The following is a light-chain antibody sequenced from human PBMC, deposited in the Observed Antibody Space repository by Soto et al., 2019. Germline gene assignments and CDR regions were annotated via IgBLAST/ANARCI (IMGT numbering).Light chain of an antibody. CDR2: SAS. CDR3: QQANIYPFT. CDR1: QGISNY. J-gene: IGKJ3*01. V-gene: IGKV1-9*01. Sequence: IQLTQSPSSLSASVGDRVTITCRASQGISNYLAWYQQKPGKAPKLLIYSASTLQRGVSSRFSGSGSGAAFTLMISSLQPEDVATYFCQQANIYPFTFGLGTKVEIK.